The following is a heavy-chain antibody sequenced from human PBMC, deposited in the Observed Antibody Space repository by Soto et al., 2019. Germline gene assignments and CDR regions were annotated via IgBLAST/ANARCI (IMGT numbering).Heavy chain of an antibody. J-gene: IGHJ6*02. CDR2: IWYGGSNK. Sequence: QVQLVESGGGVVQPGRSLRLSCAASGFTFSRYGMHWVRQAPGKGLEWVAVIWYGGSNKYYADSVKGRFTISRDNSKNTLYLQMNSLRAEDTAVYYCARKAYGVISYYYYVMDVWGQGTTVTVSS. CDR3: ARKAYGVISYYYYVMDV. V-gene: IGHV3-33*01. D-gene: IGHD4-17*01. CDR1: GFTFSRYG.